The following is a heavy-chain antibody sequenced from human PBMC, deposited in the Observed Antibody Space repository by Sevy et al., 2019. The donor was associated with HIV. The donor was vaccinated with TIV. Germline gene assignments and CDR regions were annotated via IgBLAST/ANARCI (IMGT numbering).Heavy chain of an antibody. Sequence: GGSLRLSCATSGFTFDTYGMHWVRQAPGKGLEWVAFIRYDGNNQYYANSLKGRFTISRDNSKNTLYLQMNNLRPDDTAVYYCARALNILATFDYWGQGTLVTVSS. CDR2: IRYDGNNQ. D-gene: IGHD5-12*01. CDR3: ARALNILATFDY. CDR1: GFTFDTYG. V-gene: IGHV3-30*02. J-gene: IGHJ4*02.